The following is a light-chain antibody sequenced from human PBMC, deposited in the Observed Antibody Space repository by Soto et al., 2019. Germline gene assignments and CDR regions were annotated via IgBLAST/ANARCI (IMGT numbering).Light chain of an antibody. Sequence: DIRMTQAPSPLSAAVGDXXTITCQASQNINNYLNWYQQKPGRAPXXLIYDASNLEAGVPSRFRGSGSGTDFTFTISRLQPEDIATYYCQQYENLPTFGQGTRLEIK. J-gene: IGKJ5*01. V-gene: IGKV1-33*01. CDR3: QQYENLPT. CDR2: DAS. CDR1: QNINNY.